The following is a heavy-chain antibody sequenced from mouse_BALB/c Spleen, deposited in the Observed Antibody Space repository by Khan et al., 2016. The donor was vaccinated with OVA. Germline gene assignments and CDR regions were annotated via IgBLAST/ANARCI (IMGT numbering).Heavy chain of an antibody. V-gene: IGHV3-2*02. CDR2: ISYSGST. J-gene: IGHJ4*01. Sequence: VQLKESGPGLVKPSQSLSLTCTVTGYSITTNYAWDWIRQFPGNKLEWMGYISYSGSTSYNPSLKSRISIPRDTSKNQFFLQLNSVTTEDTATYYCAKKNYYVYAVNYWGQGTSVTVSS. D-gene: IGHD1-1*01. CDR3: AKKNYYVYAVNY. CDR1: GYSITTNYA.